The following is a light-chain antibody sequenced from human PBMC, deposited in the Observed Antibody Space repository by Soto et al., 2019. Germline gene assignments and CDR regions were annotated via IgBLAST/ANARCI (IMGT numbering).Light chain of an antibody. Sequence: DIVMTQSPDSLAVSLGERATINCKSSQSVLYSSNNKNYLAWYQQKPGQPPKLLIYWASTRESGVPDRFSGGGSGTDFTLTISNLQAEDGAVYYCQQYYSTPLTFGQGTKVEIK. CDR3: QQYYSTPLT. CDR2: WAS. V-gene: IGKV4-1*01. J-gene: IGKJ1*01. CDR1: QSVLYSSNNKNY.